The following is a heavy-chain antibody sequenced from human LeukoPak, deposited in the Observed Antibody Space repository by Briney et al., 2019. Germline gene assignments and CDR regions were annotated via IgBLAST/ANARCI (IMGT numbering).Heavy chain of an antibody. V-gene: IGHV4-61*01. D-gene: IGHD6-19*01. Sequence: PSETLSLTCTVSGVSFSSGSYYWSWIPQPPGKGLEWIGYIYYSGSTNYNPSLKSRVTISVDTSKNQYSLKLSSVTAPDTAVYYCARDRIAVAGPVDGLDYWGQGTLVTVSS. J-gene: IGHJ4*02. CDR3: ARDRIAVAGPVDGLDY. CDR1: GVSFSSGSYY. CDR2: IYYSGST.